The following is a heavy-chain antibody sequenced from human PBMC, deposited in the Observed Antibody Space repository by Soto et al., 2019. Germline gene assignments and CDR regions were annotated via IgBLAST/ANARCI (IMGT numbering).Heavy chain of an antibody. CDR3: ARRYGGDFDY. Sequence: SETLSLTCPVSGGSISSYYWSWIRQPPGKGLEWIGYIYYSGSTNYNPSLKSRVTISVDTSKNQFSLKLSSVTAADTAVYYCARRYGGDFDYWGQGTLVTVSS. CDR1: GGSISSYY. J-gene: IGHJ4*02. CDR2: IYYSGST. D-gene: IGHD5-12*01. V-gene: IGHV4-59*01.